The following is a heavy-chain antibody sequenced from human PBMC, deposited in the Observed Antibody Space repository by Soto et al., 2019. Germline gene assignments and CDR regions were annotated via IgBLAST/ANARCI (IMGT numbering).Heavy chain of an antibody. Sequence: EVQLVESGGGLIQPGGSLRLSCAVSGFTVSNTYMSWVRQAPGKGLEWISVIYRGLATYYADSVKGRFTISRDDSRNTVYLQMNSLTTEDTVVYFCARDRSDSSRADSFDIWGQGTMVTVSS. D-gene: IGHD6-25*01. CDR3: ARDRSDSSRADSFDI. V-gene: IGHV3-53*01. J-gene: IGHJ3*02. CDR2: IYRGLAT. CDR1: GFTVSNTY.